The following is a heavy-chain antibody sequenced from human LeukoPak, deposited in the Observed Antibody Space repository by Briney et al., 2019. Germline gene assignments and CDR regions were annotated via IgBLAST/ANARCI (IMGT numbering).Heavy chain of an antibody. J-gene: IGHJ4*02. D-gene: IGHD3-22*01. CDR3: AKAPSLYYDSGGTKGYFDY. CDR2: ISGTGGST. Sequence: PGGSLRLSCAASGFTFSIYAMSWVRQAPGKGLEWVSGISGTGGSTYYADSVKGRFTISRDNSKNTLYLQMNSLRAEDTAVYYCAKAPSLYYDSGGTKGYFDYWGQGTLATVSS. CDR1: GFTFSIYA. V-gene: IGHV3-23*01.